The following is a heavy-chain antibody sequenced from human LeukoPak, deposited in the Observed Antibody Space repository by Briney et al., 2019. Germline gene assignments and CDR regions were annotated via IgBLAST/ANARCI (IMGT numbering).Heavy chain of an antibody. J-gene: IGHJ4*02. CDR2: ISSSSSYI. CDR1: GFTFSSYS. V-gene: IGHV3-21*01. Sequence: GGSLRLSCAASGFTFSSYSMNWVRQAPGKGLEWVSSISSSSSYIYCADSVKGRFTISRDNAKNSLYLQMSSLRAEDTAVYYCAGYEGTYYFDYWGQGTLVIVSS. CDR3: AGYEGTYYFDY. D-gene: IGHD1-14*01.